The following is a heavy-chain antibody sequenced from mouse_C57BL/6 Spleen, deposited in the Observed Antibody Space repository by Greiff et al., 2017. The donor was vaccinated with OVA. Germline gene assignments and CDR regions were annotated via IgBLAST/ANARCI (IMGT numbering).Heavy chain of an antibody. D-gene: IGHD2-5*01. CDR3: ARTGYSNSWFAY. J-gene: IGHJ2*01. CDR1: GYAFSSSW. Sequence: ESGPELVKPGASVKISCKASGYAFSSSWMNWVKQRPGKGLEWIGRIYPGDGDTNYNGKFKGKATLTADKSSSTAYMQLSSLTSEDSAVYFCARTGYSNSWFAYWGQGTTLTVSS. CDR2: IYPGDGDT. V-gene: IGHV1-82*01.